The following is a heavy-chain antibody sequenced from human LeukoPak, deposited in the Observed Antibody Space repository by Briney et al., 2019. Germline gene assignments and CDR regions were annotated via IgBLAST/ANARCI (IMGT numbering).Heavy chain of an antibody. J-gene: IGHJ2*01. D-gene: IGHD4-17*01. Sequence: PQTPSLTCTVSGGANSSGEYYWSGIRQPPGKGLEWIGYIYYSGSTYYNPSLKSRITISVDTSQNQFYLKLISVTAADTAVYYCARKHGDYSQMGYFDLWGRSTLVTVSS. V-gene: IGHV4-30-4*01. CDR3: ARKHGDYSQMGYFDL. CDR2: IYYSGST. CDR1: GGANSSGEYY.